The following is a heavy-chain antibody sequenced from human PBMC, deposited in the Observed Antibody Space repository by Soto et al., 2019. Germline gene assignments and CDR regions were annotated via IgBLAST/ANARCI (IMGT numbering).Heavy chain of an antibody. J-gene: IGHJ4*02. CDR2: IRSKAYGGTT. D-gene: IGHD5-12*01. Sequence: PGGSLRLSCTASGFTFGDYAMSWVRQAPGKGLEWVGFIRSKAYGGTTEYAASVKGRFTIPRDDSKSIAYLQMNSLKTEDTAVYYCTRGVVATPPYYFDYWGQGTLVTVSS. CDR3: TRGVVATPPYYFDY. CDR1: GFTFGDYA. V-gene: IGHV3-49*04.